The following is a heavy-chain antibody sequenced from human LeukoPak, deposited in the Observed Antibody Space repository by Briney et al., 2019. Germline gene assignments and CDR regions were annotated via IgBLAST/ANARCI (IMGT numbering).Heavy chain of an antibody. J-gene: IGHJ4*02. Sequence: PGGSLRLSCAASGFTFSNYAMHWVRQAPGKGLEWVADISYHGKDKYYADSVKGRFTLSRDTSKNTLYLEMNSLRAEDTAVYYCASKSCLYSSGCFLDDWGQGTLVTVSS. CDR3: ASKSCLYSSGCFLDD. V-gene: IGHV3-30*04. CDR2: ISYHGKDK. CDR1: GFTFSNYA. D-gene: IGHD3-22*01.